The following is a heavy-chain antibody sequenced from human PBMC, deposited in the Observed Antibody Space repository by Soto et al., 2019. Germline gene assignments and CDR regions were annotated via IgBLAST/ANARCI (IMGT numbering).Heavy chain of an antibody. CDR2: IIPIFGTA. CDR3: ARGATLTYSSGWSNWFDP. J-gene: IGHJ5*02. CDR1: GGTFSSYA. D-gene: IGHD6-19*01. V-gene: IGHV1-69*13. Sequence: SVKVSCKASGGTFSSYAISWVRQAPGQGLEWMGGIIPIFGTANYAQKFQGRVTITADESTGTAYMELSSLRSEDTAVYYCARGATLTYSSGWSNWFDPWGQGTLVTVSS.